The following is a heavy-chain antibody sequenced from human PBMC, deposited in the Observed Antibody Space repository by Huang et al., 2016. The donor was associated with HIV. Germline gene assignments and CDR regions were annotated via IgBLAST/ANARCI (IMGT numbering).Heavy chain of an antibody. V-gene: IGHV4-39*01. CDR1: GGSIRRSSYY. CDR2: IYYSGRT. Sequence: QLQLQESGPGLVKPSETLSLTCTVAGGSIRRSSYYWGWIRQPPGKGLEWIGSIYYSGRTYYNPSRKSRVTIAVDTSKNQFSLKLSCVTAADTAVYYCARRKLGELKWFDPWGQGTLVTVSS. CDR3: ARRKLGELKWFDP. J-gene: IGHJ5*02. D-gene: IGHD1-26*01.